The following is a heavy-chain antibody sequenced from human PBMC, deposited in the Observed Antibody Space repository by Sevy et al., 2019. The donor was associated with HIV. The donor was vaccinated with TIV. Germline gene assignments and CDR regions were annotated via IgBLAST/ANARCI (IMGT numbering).Heavy chain of an antibody. D-gene: IGHD3-22*01. Sequence: GGSLRLSCAASGFTFSSYGMHWVRQAPGKGLEWVAVIWYDGSNKYYADSVKGRFTISRDNSKNTLYLQMNSLRAEDTAVYYCARDLYDISGYHPLDYWGQGTLVTVSS. CDR1: GFTFSSYG. V-gene: IGHV3-33*01. CDR2: IWYDGSNK. J-gene: IGHJ4*02. CDR3: ARDLYDISGYHPLDY.